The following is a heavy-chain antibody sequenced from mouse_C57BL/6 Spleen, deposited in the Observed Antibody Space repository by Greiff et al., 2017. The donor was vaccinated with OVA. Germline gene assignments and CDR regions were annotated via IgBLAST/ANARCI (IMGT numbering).Heavy chain of an antibody. V-gene: IGHV5-4*01. D-gene: IGHD1-1*01. Sequence: EVQVVESGGGLVKPGGSLKLSCAASGFTFSSYAMSWVRQTPEKRLEWVATISDGGSYTYYPDNVKGRFTISRDNAKNNLYLQMRHLKSEDTAMYYCASDDGAITTGVATDAMDYWGQGTSVTVSS. J-gene: IGHJ4*01. CDR2: ISDGGSYT. CDR1: GFTFSSYA. CDR3: ASDDGAITTGVATDAMDY.